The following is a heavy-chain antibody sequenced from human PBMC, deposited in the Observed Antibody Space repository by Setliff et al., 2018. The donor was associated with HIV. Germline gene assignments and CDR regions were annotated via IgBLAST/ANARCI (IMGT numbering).Heavy chain of an antibody. J-gene: IGHJ6*03. V-gene: IGHV4-39*07. CDR3: ARVSYDYASYYMDV. Sequence: SETLSLTCTVSGGSISSSSYYWGWIRQPPGKGLEWIGSIFYSGITYYNPSLKSRVTISLDTSKNQFSLKLSSVTAADTAVYYCARVSYDYASYYMDVWGEGTTVTVSS. CDR1: GGSISSSSYY. CDR2: IFYSGIT. D-gene: IGHD3-16*01.